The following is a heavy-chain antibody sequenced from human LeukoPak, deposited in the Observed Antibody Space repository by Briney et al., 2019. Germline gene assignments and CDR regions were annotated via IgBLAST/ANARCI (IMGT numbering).Heavy chain of an antibody. CDR1: GFTFSSYA. CDR3: AKHYYGSGSYYDAFDI. CDR2: ISGSGGST. Sequence: PGGSLRLSCPASGFTFSSYAMSWLGQAPGKGLEWVSAISGSGGSTYYADSVKGRFTISRDNSKNTLYLQMNSLRAEDTAVYYCAKHYYGSGSYYDAFDIWGQGTMVTVSS. V-gene: IGHV3-23*01. D-gene: IGHD3-10*01. J-gene: IGHJ3*02.